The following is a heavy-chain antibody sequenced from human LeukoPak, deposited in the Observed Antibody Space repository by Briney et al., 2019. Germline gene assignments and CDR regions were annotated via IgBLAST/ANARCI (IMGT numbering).Heavy chain of an antibody. CDR1: GYTFSAYT. J-gene: IGHJ4*02. CDR2: INSNSGGT. Sequence: ASVKVSYKASGYTFSAYTMYRLRQVPGPRFEWMGRINSNSGGTRYPQEFQGRVTMTRDTSISTAYMELTSLKSDDTAVYYCVRFENWNDPSGYQEYWGQGTLVTVSS. CDR3: VRFENWNDPSGYQEY. V-gene: IGHV1-2*06. D-gene: IGHD1-1*01.